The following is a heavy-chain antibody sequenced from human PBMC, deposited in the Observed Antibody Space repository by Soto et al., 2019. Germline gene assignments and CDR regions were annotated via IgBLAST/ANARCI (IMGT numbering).Heavy chain of an antibody. D-gene: IGHD2-21*02. CDR3: AKDHPVVTPFSGMDV. CDR2: ISDNGSNT. J-gene: IGHJ6*02. V-gene: IGHV3-23*01. CDR1: GFTFGSYA. Sequence: GGSLRLSCAASGFTFGSYAMSWVRQAPGKGLEWVSTISDNGSNTYNADSVKGRFTISRDNSKNTLYLQMNSLRAEDTAVYYCAKDHPVVTPFSGMDVWGQGTTVTVSS.